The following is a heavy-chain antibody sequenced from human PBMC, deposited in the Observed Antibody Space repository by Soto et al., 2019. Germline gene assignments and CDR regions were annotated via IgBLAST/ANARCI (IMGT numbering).Heavy chain of an antibody. J-gene: IGHJ4*02. V-gene: IGHV4-30-4*01. D-gene: IGHD5-12*01. CDR3: ARDDGYKKYYFDY. Sequence: SETLSLTCTVSGGSISSGDYYWSWIRQPPGKGLEWIGYIYYSGSTYYNPSLKSRVTISVDTSKDQFSLKLSSVTAADTAVYYCARDDGYKKYYFDYWGQGTLVTVSS. CDR1: GGSISSGDYY. CDR2: IYYSGST.